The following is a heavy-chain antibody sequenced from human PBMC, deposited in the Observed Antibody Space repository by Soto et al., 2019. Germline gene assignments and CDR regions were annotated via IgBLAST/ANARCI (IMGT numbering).Heavy chain of an antibody. V-gene: IGHV3-23*01. J-gene: IGHJ4*02. Sequence: EVQLLESGGGLVQPGGSLRLSCAASGFTFSSYAMSWVRQAPGKGLEWVSGISGSDDSTYYADSVKGRFTISRDNSKNTLYLQMNSLRAEDTAVYYCAKRSSSSTIDYWGQGTLVTVSS. CDR2: ISGSDDST. CDR3: AKRSSSSTIDY. CDR1: GFTFSSYA. D-gene: IGHD6-6*01.